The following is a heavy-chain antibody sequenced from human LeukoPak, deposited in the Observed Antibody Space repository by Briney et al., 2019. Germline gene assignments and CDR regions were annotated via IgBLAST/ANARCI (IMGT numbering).Heavy chain of an antibody. J-gene: IGHJ4*02. V-gene: IGHV3-23*01. CDR2: ITNSGGNT. Sequence: GGSLRLSCAASGFTFPSYAMSWVRQAPGKGLEWVSGITNSGGNTYYADSVKGRFTISRDNAKNTLYLQMNSLRAEDTAMYYCTRGYSSGWYYFDYWGQGTLVTVSS. CDR3: TRGYSSGWYYFDY. D-gene: IGHD6-19*01. CDR1: GFTFPSYA.